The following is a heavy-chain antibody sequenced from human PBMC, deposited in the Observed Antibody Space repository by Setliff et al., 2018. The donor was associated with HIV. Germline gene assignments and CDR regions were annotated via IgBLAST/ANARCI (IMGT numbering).Heavy chain of an antibody. CDR3: STGWGLYDNRHTADGYLQP. CDR1: GYTRSVLS. J-gene: IGHJ1*01. D-gene: IGHD3-22*01. V-gene: IGHV1-24*01. CDR2: FDPEDGER. Sequence: GASVKVSCKVSGYTRSVLSVHWVRQAPGKGLEWMGGFDPEDGERIYAQKFQDRVTMTEDTSSDTAYMEMSGLTSEDTAVYFCSTGWGLYDNRHTADGYLQPWGQGTLVTVS.